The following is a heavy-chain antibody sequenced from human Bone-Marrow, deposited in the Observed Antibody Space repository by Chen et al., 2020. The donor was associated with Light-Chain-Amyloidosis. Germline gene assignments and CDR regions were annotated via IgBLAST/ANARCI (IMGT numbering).Heavy chain of an antibody. J-gene: IGHJ6*03. CDR3: AKDVDRRLGYYYYMDV. CDR2: IRYDGSNK. CDR1: GFTFSSYG. D-gene: IGHD6-19*01. V-gene: IGHV3-30*02. Sequence: QVQLVESGGGVVQPGGSLRLSCAASGFTFSSYGMHWVRQAPGQGLEWVACIRYDGSNKYYADSVKGRFTISRDNSKNTLYLQMNSLRAEDTAVYYCAKDVDRRLGYYYYMDVWGKGTTVTVSS.